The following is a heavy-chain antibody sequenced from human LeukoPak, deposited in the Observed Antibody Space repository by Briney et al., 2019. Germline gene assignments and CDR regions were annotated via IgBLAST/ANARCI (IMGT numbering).Heavy chain of an antibody. D-gene: IGHD2-2*01. CDR2: IYYTGAT. Sequence: SETLSLTCTVSGGSISSYYWTWIRQPPGKGLEWIGYIYYTGATSYNPSLKSRVTISVDTSKKQFSLKLTSVTAADTAVYYCARASSSTTYYYYYGMDVWGQGTTVTVSS. J-gene: IGHJ6*02. V-gene: IGHV4-59*08. CDR3: ARASSSTTYYYYYGMDV. CDR1: GGSISSYY.